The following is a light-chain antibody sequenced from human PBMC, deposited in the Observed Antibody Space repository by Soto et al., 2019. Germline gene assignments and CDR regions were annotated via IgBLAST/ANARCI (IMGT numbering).Light chain of an antibody. Sequence: EIVLTRSPDSLSLSPGERATLSCRARERLSCVYLGWYEQRPCQPPRRLIYCSSERGTGIPDRFSGSGSGTDLTLPISSLEPEDFAVYYCQQRSNWPIPCGQGTRLANK. V-gene: IGKV3-11*01. CDR2: CSS. CDR3: QQRSNWPIP. J-gene: IGKJ5*01. CDR1: ERLSCVY.